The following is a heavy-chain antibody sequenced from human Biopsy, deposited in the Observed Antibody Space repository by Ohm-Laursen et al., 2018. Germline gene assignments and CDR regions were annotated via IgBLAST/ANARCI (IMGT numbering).Heavy chain of an antibody. V-gene: IGHV4-34*01. CDR1: GGSFTGHY. CDR2: INHNGST. CDR3: GRREVVITHDAFDT. J-gene: IGHJ3*02. D-gene: IGHD3-22*01. Sequence: GTLSLTCPVSGGSFTGHYWTWIRQPPGKGLEWIGEINHNGSTNYNPSLKSRVTLSVDTSKNQFSLKLNSVTAADTAVYYCGRREVVITHDAFDTWGQGTMVTVSS.